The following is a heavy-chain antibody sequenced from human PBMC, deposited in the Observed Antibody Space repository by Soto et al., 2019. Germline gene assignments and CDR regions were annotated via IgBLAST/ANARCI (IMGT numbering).Heavy chain of an antibody. CDR1: GYTFTDYW. CDR3: ATAYVYDFENSNYYRDAFDI. J-gene: IGHJ3*02. Sequence: GESLKISCKGSGYTFTDYWIGWVRQLPGKGLEWMGIIYPGDSDTRYSPSFQGHVTITVDKSTSTAYLQWNTLKASDTAMYYCATAYVYDFENSNYYRDAFDIWGQGTLVTVSS. CDR2: IYPGDSDT. V-gene: IGHV5-51*01. D-gene: IGHD3-22*01.